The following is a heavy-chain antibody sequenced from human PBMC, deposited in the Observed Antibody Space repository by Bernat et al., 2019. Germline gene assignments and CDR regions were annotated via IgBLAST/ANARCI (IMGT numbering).Heavy chain of an antibody. J-gene: IGHJ3*01. CDR1: GGSISSSNW. Sequence: QVQLQESGPGLVKPSGTLSLTCAVSGGSISSSNWWSWVRQPPGKGVEWIGHIHYTGRTDYLPSLTSRLSILLDMSKNYFSLRLTSVTAADTAIYYCARWTSCGGDCYILNVWGQGTMVTVSS. V-gene: IGHV4-4*02. D-gene: IGHD2-21*02. CDR2: IHYTGRT. CDR3: ARWTSCGGDCYILNV.